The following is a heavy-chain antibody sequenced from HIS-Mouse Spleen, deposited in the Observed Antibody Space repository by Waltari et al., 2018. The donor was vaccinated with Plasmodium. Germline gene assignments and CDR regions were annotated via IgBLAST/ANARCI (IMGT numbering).Heavy chain of an antibody. D-gene: IGHD7-27*01. J-gene: IGHJ3*02. CDR1: GYTFTGYY. CDR3: ARRPPNWDYHDAFDI. CDR2: INPNSGGT. V-gene: IGHV1-2*02. Sequence: QVQLVQSGAEVKKPGAAVKVSCKASGYTFTGYYMHWVRQAPGQGLEWMGWINPNSGGTNYAQKFQGRVTMTRDTSISTAYMELSRLRSDDTAVYYCARRPPNWDYHDAFDIWGQGTMVTVSS.